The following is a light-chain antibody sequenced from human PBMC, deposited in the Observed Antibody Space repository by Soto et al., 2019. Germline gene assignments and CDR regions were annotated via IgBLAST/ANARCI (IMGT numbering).Light chain of an antibody. CDR2: GAT. CDR3: QQYNNWPPWT. Sequence: EIVLTQSPGTLSLSPGARATLSCRASQSVAGNFLAWYQQKPGQAPRLLIYGATDRATGIPDRFTGSGSGTDFTLTISGLQSEDYAVYYCQQYNNWPPWTFGQGTKVEI. J-gene: IGKJ1*01. V-gene: IGKV3-20*01. CDR1: QSVAGNF.